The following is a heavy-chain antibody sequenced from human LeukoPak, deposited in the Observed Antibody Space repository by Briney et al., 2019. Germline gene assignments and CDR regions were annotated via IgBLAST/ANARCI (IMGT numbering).Heavy chain of an antibody. CDR2: VNPRSGGT. CDR1: GYTFTGPY. Sequence: GASVKVSCKTSGYTFTGPYIHWVRQAPGQGLEWMGWVNPRSGGTSYAQRFQDRITLARDTSISTVYIELSRLISDDTAVYYCARDFYTSGKGAFDIWGQGTMVTVSS. V-gene: IGHV1-2*02. D-gene: IGHD2/OR15-2a*01. CDR3: ARDFYTSGKGAFDI. J-gene: IGHJ3*02.